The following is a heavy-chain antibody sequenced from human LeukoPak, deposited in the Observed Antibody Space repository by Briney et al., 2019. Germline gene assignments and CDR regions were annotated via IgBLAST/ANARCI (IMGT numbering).Heavy chain of an antibody. J-gene: IGHJ4*02. CDR2: MSASGDRI. CDR1: GLTISSSG. V-gene: IGHV3-23*01. D-gene: IGHD2-2*01. Sequence: PGGSLRLSCAASGLTISSSGMSWVRQAPGKGLEWVSTMSASGDRIHYADSVRGRFTISRDNAKNSLYLQMNSLRAEDTAVYYCARDQRYCSSSSCPWEPFDYWGQGTLVTVSS. CDR3: ARDQRYCSSSSCPWEPFDY.